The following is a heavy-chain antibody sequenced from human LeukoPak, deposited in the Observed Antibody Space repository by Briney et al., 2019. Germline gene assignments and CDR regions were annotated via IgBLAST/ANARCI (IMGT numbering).Heavy chain of an antibody. CDR2: MNPNSGNT. V-gene: IGHV1-8*01. J-gene: IGHJ5*02. D-gene: IGHD5-12*01. CDR1: GYTFTSYD. CDR3: ARGSDRWLAIEH. Sequence: ASVKVSCKASGYTFTSYDINWVRQATGQVLGWMGWMNPNSGNTGYAQKFQGRVTMTRNTSISTAYMELSSLRSEDTAVYYCARGSDRWLAIEHWGQGTLVTVSS.